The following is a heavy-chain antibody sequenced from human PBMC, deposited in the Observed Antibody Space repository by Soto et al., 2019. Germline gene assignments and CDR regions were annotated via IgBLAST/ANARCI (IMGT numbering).Heavy chain of an antibody. V-gene: IGHV4-39*07. CDR1: GGSIISSSYY. CDR3: ASTVVTAIAYFDS. D-gene: IGHD2-21*02. CDR2: IYHTGST. J-gene: IGHJ4*02. Sequence: PSETLSLTCTVSGGSIISSSYYWGWIRQPPGKGLEWIGNIYHTGSTNYNPSLKSRVTISVDTSKNQFSLKLSSVTAADTAVYYCASTVVTAIAYFDSWGQGTPVTISS.